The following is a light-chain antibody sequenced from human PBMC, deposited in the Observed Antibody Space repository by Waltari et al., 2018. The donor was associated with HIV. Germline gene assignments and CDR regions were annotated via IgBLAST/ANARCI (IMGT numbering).Light chain of an antibody. CDR3: QQYYSNSYT. J-gene: IGKJ2*01. V-gene: IGKV4-1*01. CDR1: QSVLYSSNNKNY. Sequence: EIVMTESAESLAVSVGGRATIHCKSSQSVLYSSNNKNYLAWYQQKPGQPPKLLIYWASTRESGVPDRFSGSGSGTDFTLTISSLQTEDVAVYYCQQYYSNSYTFGQGTKLEIK. CDR2: WAS.